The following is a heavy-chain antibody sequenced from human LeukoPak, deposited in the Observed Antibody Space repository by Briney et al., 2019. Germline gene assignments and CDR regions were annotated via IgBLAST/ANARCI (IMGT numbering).Heavy chain of an antibody. CDR2: IYDSGST. CDR3: ASTSMAYSSSWFFDY. Sequence: SETLSLTCTVSGGSISSYYWSWIRQPPGKGLEWIGYIYDSGSTNYNPSLKSRVTISVDTSKNQFSLKLSSVTAADTAVYYCASTSMAYSSSWFFDYWGQGTLVTVSS. CDR1: GGSISSYY. D-gene: IGHD6-13*01. J-gene: IGHJ4*02. V-gene: IGHV4-59*08.